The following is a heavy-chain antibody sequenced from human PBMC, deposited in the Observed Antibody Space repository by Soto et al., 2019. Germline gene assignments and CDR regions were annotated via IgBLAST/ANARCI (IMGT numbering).Heavy chain of an antibody. CDR2: IYYSGST. J-gene: IGHJ5*02. CDR1: GGSISSGVYY. Sequence: SETLSVTCTVSGGSISSGVYYWSGIRQHPGKGLEWIGYIYYSGSTYYNPSLKSRVTISVDTSKNQFSLKLSSVTAADTAVYYCARDGIAARPGDYNWFDPWGQGTLVTVSS. V-gene: IGHV4-31*03. CDR3: ARDGIAARPGDYNWFDP. D-gene: IGHD6-6*01.